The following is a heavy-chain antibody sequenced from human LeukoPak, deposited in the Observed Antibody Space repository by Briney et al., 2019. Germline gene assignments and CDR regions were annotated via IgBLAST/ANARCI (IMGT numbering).Heavy chain of an antibody. CDR2: ISSSGSTI. CDR1: GFTVSSNY. CDR3: ARSPRASDHYYMDV. V-gene: IGHV3-11*01. Sequence: GGSLRLSCAASGFTVSSNYMSWVRQAPGKGLEWVSYISSSGSTIYYADSVKGRFTISRDNAKNSLYLQMNSLRAEDTAVYYCARSPRASDHYYMDVWGKGTTVTVSS. J-gene: IGHJ6*03.